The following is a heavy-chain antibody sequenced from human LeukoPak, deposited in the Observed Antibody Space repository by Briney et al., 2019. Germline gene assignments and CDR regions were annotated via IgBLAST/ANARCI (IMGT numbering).Heavy chain of an antibody. V-gene: IGHV3-30*02. J-gene: IGHJ5*02. CDR3: AKDLLRDRWFGES. Sequence: PGGSLRLSCATSGFTFSMYGMHWVRQAPDKGLEWVAFIRFEGSSKYYADSVKGRFTISRDNSKNTLYLQMDSLRPEDTAVYYCAKDLLRDRWFGESWGQGTLVTVSS. CDR1: GFTFSMYG. CDR2: IRFEGSSK. D-gene: IGHD3-10*01.